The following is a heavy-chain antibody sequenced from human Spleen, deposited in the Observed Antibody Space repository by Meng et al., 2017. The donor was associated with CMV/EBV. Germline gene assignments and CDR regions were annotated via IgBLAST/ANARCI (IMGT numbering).Heavy chain of an antibody. CDR1: GYY. D-gene: IGHD2-2*01. Sequence: GYYWSWIRQPPGKALEWIGEINHSGSTNYNPSLKSRVTISVDTSKNQFSLKLSSVTAADTAVYYCARGRGCSSTSCSVGTSEFDYWGQGTLVTVSS. CDR2: INHSGST. J-gene: IGHJ4*02. CDR3: ARGRGCSSTSCSVGTSEFDY. V-gene: IGHV4-34*01.